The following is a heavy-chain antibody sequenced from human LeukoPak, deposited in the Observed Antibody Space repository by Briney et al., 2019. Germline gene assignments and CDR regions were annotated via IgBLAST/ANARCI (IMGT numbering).Heavy chain of an antibody. V-gene: IGHV3-30*18. Sequence: GGSLRLSRVGYGFTFSDYAIHWVRQAPGKGLEWVAVSAHDEVGKQFADSVKGRFTLSRDNSRDSVHLQMNRLRDEDTAVYYCAKDRGYGEHEPFESWGQGSLVTVSS. CDR2: SAHDEVGK. CDR1: GFTFSDYA. CDR3: AKDRGYGEHEPFES. J-gene: IGHJ4*02. D-gene: IGHD4/OR15-4a*01.